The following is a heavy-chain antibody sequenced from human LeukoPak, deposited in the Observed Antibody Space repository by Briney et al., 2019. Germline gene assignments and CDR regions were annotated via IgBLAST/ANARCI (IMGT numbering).Heavy chain of an antibody. CDR2: INHSGST. J-gene: IGHJ4*02. Sequence: PSETLSLTCAVYGGSFSGYYCGWIRQPPGKGLEWIGEINHSGSTNYNPSLKSRVTISVDTSKNQFSLKLSSVTAADTAVYYCARGGVGATLVRHWGQGNLVTVSS. CDR1: GGSFSGYY. D-gene: IGHD1-26*01. CDR3: ARGGVGATLVRH. V-gene: IGHV4-34*01.